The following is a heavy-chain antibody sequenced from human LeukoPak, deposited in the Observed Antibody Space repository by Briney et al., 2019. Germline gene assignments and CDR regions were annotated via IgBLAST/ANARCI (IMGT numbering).Heavy chain of an antibody. V-gene: IGHV4-34*01. CDR1: GGSFSGYY. Sequence: PSETLSLTCAVYGGSFSGYYWSWIRQPPGKGLEWIGEINHSGSTNYNPSLKSRVTISVDTSKNQFSLKLSSVTAADTAVYYCARAPYSSSFFDYWGQETLVTVSS. D-gene: IGHD6-13*01. CDR3: ARAPYSSSFFDY. J-gene: IGHJ4*02. CDR2: INHSGST.